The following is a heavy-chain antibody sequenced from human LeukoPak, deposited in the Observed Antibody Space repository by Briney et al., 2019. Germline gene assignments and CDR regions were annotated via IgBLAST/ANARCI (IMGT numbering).Heavy chain of an antibody. V-gene: IGHV3-53*01. J-gene: IGHJ4*02. CDR2: IYSGGST. D-gene: IGHD3-16*02. CDR1: GFTVSSNY. CDR3: ARGYVWGSYRYQPLDY. Sequence: GGSLRLSCAASGFTVSSNYMSWVRQAPGKGLEWVSVIYSGGSTYYADSVKGRFTISRDNSKNTLYLQMNSLRAEDTAVYYCARGYVWGSYRYQPLDYWGQGTLVTVSS.